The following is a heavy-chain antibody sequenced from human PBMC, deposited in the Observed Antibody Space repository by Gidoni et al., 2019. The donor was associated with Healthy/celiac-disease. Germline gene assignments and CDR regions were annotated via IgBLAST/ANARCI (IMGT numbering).Heavy chain of an antibody. CDR3: AREVNAMVRGFAY. D-gene: IGHD3-10*01. V-gene: IGHV4-59*01. Sequence: QVQQQAAGPGLATPSGTLSLTCTVPGGPISSSYWSWIRQPPGRGLMWIGYIYYSGSTNYHPSLKSRVTISVDTSKNQFSLKLSSVTAADTAVYYCAREVNAMVRGFAYWGQGTLVTVSS. CDR1: GGPISSSY. CDR2: IYYSGST. J-gene: IGHJ4*02.